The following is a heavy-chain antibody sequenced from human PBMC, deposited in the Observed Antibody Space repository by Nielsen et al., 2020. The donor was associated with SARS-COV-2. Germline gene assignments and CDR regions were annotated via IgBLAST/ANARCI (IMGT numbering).Heavy chain of an antibody. J-gene: IGHJ4*02. Sequence: WIRQPPGKGLEWIGEINHSGSTNYNPSLKSRVTISVDTSKNQFSLKLSSVTAADTAVYYCARDGDYFDYWGQGTLVTVSS. CDR3: ARDGDYFDY. V-gene: IGHV4-34*01. CDR2: INHSGST. D-gene: IGHD4-17*01.